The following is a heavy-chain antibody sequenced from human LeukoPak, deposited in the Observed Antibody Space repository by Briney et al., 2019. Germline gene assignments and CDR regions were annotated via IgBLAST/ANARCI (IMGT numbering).Heavy chain of an antibody. J-gene: IGHJ4*02. CDR3: ANSLGGGYFGFDY. D-gene: IGHD3-22*01. CDR2: IKKDGSEK. CDR1: GFTFSNNW. Sequence: GGSLRLSCAASGFTFSNNWMSWVRQAPGKGLECVANIKKDGSEKYYINSVKGRFTISRDNAKNSLYLQMDSLRAEDTAVYYCANSLGGGYFGFDYWGQGTLVTVSS. V-gene: IGHV3-7*03.